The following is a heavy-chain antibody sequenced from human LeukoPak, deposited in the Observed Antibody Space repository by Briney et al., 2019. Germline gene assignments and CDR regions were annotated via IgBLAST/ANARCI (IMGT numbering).Heavy chain of an antibody. CDR3: ARVKANRSGWYYFDY. CDR1: GFTFSNYW. V-gene: IGHV3-7*03. D-gene: IGHD6-19*01. J-gene: IGHJ4*02. Sequence: GSLRLSCAASGFTFSNYWMHWVRQAPGKGLEWVANIKQDGSEKYYVDSVKGRFTISRDNAKNSLYLQMNSLRAEDTAVYYCARVKANRSGWYYFDYWGQGTLVTVSS. CDR2: IKQDGSEK.